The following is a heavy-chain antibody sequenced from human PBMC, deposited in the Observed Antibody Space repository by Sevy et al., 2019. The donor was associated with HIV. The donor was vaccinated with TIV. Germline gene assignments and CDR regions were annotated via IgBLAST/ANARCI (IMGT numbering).Heavy chain of an antibody. J-gene: IGHJ4*02. Sequence: ASVKVSCKFSGYTLTQLSMHWVRQAPGKGLEWLGSFDPEDGETIYAQKFQGRFTMTEETSTDTAYMELSSLRSEDTAVYYCATGREYYEGNSGYFDYWGQGTLVTVSS. V-gene: IGHV1-24*01. CDR2: FDPEDGET. CDR1: GYTLTQLS. CDR3: ATGREYYEGNSGYFDY. D-gene: IGHD3-3*01.